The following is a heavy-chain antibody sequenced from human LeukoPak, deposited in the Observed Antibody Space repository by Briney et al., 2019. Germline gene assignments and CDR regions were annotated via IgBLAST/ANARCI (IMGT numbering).Heavy chain of an antibody. CDR3: ARVVISGDAFDI. Sequence: SETLSLTCTVSGGSISSGDYYWSWIRQPPGKGLEWIGYIYYSGSTYYNPSLKSRVTISVDTSKNQFSLELSSVTAADTAVYYCARVVISGDAFDIWGQGTMVTVSS. CDR2: IYYSGST. D-gene: IGHD3-22*01. V-gene: IGHV4-30-4*01. J-gene: IGHJ3*02. CDR1: GGSISSGDYY.